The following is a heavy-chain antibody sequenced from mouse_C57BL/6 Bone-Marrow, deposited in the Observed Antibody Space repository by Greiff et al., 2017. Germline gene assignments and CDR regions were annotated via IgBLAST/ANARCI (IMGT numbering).Heavy chain of an antibody. D-gene: IGHD2-2*01. Sequence: QVQLQQSGTELVKPGASVKLSCKASGYTFTSYWMHWVKQRPGQGLEWIGNINPSNGGTNYNEKFKSKATLTVDKSSSTAYMQLSSLTSEDAAVYYCAFYYGYDREFYFDYWGQGTTLTVSS. V-gene: IGHV1-53*01. CDR1: GYTFTSYW. CDR2: INPSNGGT. CDR3: AFYYGYDREFYFDY. J-gene: IGHJ2*01.